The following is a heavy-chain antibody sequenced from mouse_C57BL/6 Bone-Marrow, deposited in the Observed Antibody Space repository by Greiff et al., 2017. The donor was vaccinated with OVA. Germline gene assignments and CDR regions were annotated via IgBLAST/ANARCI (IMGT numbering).Heavy chain of an antibody. Sequence: QVQLQQPGAELVKPGASVKLSCKASGYTFTSYWMHWVKQRPGQGLEWIGMIHPNSGSTNYNEKFKSKATLTVDKSSSTAYMQLSSLTSEDSAVYYCARWNYGSGYVGAMDYGGQGTSVTVSS. CDR1: GYTFTSYW. J-gene: IGHJ4*01. V-gene: IGHV1-64*01. D-gene: IGHD1-1*01. CDR3: ARWNYGSGYVGAMDY. CDR2: IHPNSGST.